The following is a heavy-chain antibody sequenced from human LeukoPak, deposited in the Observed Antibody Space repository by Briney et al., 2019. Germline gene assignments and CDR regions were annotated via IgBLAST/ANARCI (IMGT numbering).Heavy chain of an antibody. CDR1: GYTLTELS. J-gene: IGHJ5*02. D-gene: IGHD1-1*01. V-gene: IGHV1-24*01. CDR3: AAAGTKRNWFDP. Sequence: ASVKVSCKVSGYTLTELSMHWVRQAPGKGLEWMGSFDPEDGETIYAQKFQGRVTMTEDTSTDTAYMELSSLRSEDTAVYYCAAAGTKRNWFDPWGQGTLVTVSS. CDR2: FDPEDGET.